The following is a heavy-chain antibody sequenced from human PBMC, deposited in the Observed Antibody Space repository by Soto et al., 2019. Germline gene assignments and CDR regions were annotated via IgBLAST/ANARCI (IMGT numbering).Heavy chain of an antibody. CDR2: IWDDGSNK. CDR3: ARYQGGGIRKVRGKGYGMDV. J-gene: IGHJ6*02. V-gene: IGHV3-33*01. D-gene: IGHD3-10*01. CDR1: GFTASSYG. Sequence: LRLSCAASGFTASSYGIHRVGQAPDKGQERVPIIWDDGSNKDYAGSVKGRFTNSRDSSKSSLYMQMNSLRADDTAVYYCARYQGGGIRKVRGKGYGMDVWGQVTTVAVYS.